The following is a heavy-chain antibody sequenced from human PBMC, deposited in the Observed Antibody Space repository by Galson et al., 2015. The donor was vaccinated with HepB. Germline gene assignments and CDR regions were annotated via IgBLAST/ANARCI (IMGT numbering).Heavy chain of an antibody. CDR3: AKERGISAFDY. J-gene: IGHJ4*02. D-gene: IGHD2/OR15-2a*01. CDR2: ILYDGSTK. V-gene: IGHV3-30*18. Sequence: SLRLSCAASGFTFRNYGMHWVRQAPGKGLEWVAVILYDGSTKYYADSVKGRFTISRDNSKNTLYLQMNSLSAEDTAVYYCAKERGISAFDYWGQGTLVTVSS. CDR1: GFTFRNYG.